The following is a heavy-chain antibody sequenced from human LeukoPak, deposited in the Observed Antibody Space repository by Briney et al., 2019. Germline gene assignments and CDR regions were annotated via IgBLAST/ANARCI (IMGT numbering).Heavy chain of an antibody. J-gene: IGHJ4*02. CDR3: ARRLGGDTDY. Sequence: SETLSLTCAVYGGSFSGYYWSCIRQPPGKGLEWIGEINHSGSTNYNPSLKSRVTISVDTSKNQFSLKLSSVTAADTAVYYCARRLGGDTDYWGQGTLVTVSS. CDR2: INHSGST. V-gene: IGHV4-34*01. CDR1: GGSFSGYY. D-gene: IGHD3-10*01.